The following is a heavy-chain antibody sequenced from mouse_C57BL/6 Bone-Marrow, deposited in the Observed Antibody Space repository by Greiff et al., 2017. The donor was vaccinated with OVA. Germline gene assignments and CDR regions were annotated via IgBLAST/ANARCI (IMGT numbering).Heavy chain of an antibody. J-gene: IGHJ2*01. CDR1: GYTFTSYW. V-gene: IGHV1-50*01. D-gene: IGHD6-2*01. CDR3: ARSLYFDY. Sequence: VQLQQPGAELVKPGASVKLSCKASGYTFTSYWMQWVKQRPGQGLEWIGEIDPSDSYPNYNQKFKGKATLTVDTSSSTAYMQLSSLTSEDSAVYYCARSLYFDYGGQGTTLTVSS. CDR2: IDPSDSYP.